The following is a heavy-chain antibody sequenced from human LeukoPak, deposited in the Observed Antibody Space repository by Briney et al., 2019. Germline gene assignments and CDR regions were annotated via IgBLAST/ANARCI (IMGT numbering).Heavy chain of an antibody. J-gene: IGHJ4*02. CDR2: ISDDGSNI. Sequence: PGRSLRLSCAASGFTFKSYGMHWVRPAPGKGLERVALISDDGSNIYNADSGKGRFTITRDREKNTLSLQMSSLRVEDTAVYYCARDNKRFCCDYWGQGTLVTVSS. D-gene: IGHD2/OR15-2a*01. CDR3: ARDNKRFCCDY. CDR1: GFTFKSYG. V-gene: IGHV3-30*03.